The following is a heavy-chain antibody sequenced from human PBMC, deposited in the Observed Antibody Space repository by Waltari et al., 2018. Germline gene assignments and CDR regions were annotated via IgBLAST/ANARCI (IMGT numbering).Heavy chain of an antibody. CDR1: GGSFSGYY. CDR2: INHSGST. V-gene: IGHV4-34*01. Sequence: QVQLQQWGAGLLKPSETLSLTCAVYGGSFSGYYWSWIRQPPGKGLEWIGEINHSGSTNYNPSLKSRVTISVDTSKNQFSLKLSSVTAADTAVYYCARVSITMVRGVAYYYYGMDVWGQGTTVTVSS. D-gene: IGHD3-10*01. CDR3: ARVSITMVRGVAYYYYGMDV. J-gene: IGHJ6*02.